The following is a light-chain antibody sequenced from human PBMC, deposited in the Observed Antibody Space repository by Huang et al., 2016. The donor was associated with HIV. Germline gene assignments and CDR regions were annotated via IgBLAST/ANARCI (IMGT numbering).Light chain of an antibody. CDR3: QQYNNWPWT. J-gene: IGKJ1*01. CDR2: GAS. CDR1: QSVSND. Sequence: EIVMTQSPATLSVSPGERATLYCRARQSVSNDLAWYQQKPGQPPRLLIYGASKRATGVPAGCSGSGSGTEFTLTISSLQSEDFAVYYCQQYNNWPWTFGPGTKVDFK. V-gene: IGKV3-15*01.